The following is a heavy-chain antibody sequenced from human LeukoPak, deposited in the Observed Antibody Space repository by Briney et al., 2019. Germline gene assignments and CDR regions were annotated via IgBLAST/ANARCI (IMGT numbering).Heavy chain of an antibody. Sequence: GGSLRLSCAASGFIFSNAWMNWVRQAPGKGLEWGGRIKSKSDGGTTDYAAPVKGRFTISRDDSKNTLYLQINSLKTEDTAVYYCTTGDFWTSYWGQGTLVTVSS. D-gene: IGHD3-3*01. CDR1: GFIFSNAW. J-gene: IGHJ4*02. CDR2: IKSKSDGGTT. V-gene: IGHV3-15*01. CDR3: TTGDFWTSY.